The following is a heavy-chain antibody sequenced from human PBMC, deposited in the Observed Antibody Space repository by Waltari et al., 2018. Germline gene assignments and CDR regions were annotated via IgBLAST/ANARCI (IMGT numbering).Heavy chain of an antibody. CDR2: INSSGST. CDR1: AGSISSYY. D-gene: IGHD3-10*01. J-gene: IGHJ6*03. Sequence: QVQLQESGPGLVKPSETLSLTCTVSAGSISSYYWSWIRHPPGKGLEWTGHINSSGSTNSNPALKSRVTISVDTSKNQFSLKLSSVTAADTAVYYCARGPPGGFRELLPSGYYYYMDVWGKGTTVTVSS. V-gene: IGHV4-59*01. CDR3: ARGPPGGFRELLPSGYYYYMDV.